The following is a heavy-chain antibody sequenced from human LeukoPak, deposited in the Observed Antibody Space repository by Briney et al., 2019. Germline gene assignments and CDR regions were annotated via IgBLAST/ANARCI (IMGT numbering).Heavy chain of an antibody. J-gene: IGHJ4*02. CDR2: IYTSGNT. CDR1: GGSISSYY. D-gene: IGHD2-2*01. CDR3: ARDDWYQLPDY. V-gene: IGHV4-4*07. Sequence: SETLSLTCTVSGGSISSYYCSWIRQPPGKGLEWIGRIYTSGNTNYNPSLKSRVTMSVDTSKHHFSLKLSSVTAAATAVYYCARDDWYQLPDYWGQGTLVTVSS.